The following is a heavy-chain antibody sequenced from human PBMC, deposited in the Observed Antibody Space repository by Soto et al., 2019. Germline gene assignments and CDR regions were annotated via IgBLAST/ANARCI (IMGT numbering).Heavy chain of an antibody. CDR1: GGSISGFY. Sequence: SETLSLTCTVSGGSISGFYWSWIRQPPGKGLEWIGYIFYRGNTLYNPSLQSRVTISVDTSKNQFSLRLSSVTAADTAVYYCTRHAIIPKLQYGMDVWGQGASVTVSS. CDR2: IFYRGNT. CDR3: TRHAIIPKLQYGMDV. V-gene: IGHV4-59*01. J-gene: IGHJ6*02. D-gene: IGHD2-15*01.